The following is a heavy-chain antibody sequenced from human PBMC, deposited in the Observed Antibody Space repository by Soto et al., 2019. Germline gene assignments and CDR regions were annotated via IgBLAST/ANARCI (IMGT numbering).Heavy chain of an antibody. V-gene: IGHV1-69*01. CDR2: IIPIFCTA. J-gene: IGHJ3*02. D-gene: IGHD3-22*01. Sequence: QVQLVQSGAEVKKPGSSVKVSCKASGGTFSSYAISWVRQAPGQGLEWMGGIIPIFCTANYAQKFQGRVTITADESTSTAYMELSSLRSEDTAVYYCARSRVTYYYDRSAFDIWGQGTMVTVSS. CDR1: GGTFSSYA. CDR3: ARSRVTYYYDRSAFDI.